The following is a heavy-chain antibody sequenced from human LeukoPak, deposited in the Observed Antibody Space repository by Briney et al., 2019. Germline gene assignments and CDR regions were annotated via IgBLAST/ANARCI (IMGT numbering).Heavy chain of an antibody. CDR2: ISSSSSYI. D-gene: IGHD2-2*01. Sequence: GGSLRLSCAASGFTFSSYSMNWVHQAPGKGLEWVSSISSSSSYIYYADSVKGRFTISRDNAKNSLYLQMNSLRAEDTAVYYCARYCSSTSCYDYWGQGTLVTVSS. J-gene: IGHJ4*02. CDR3: ARYCSSTSCYDY. CDR1: GFTFSSYS. V-gene: IGHV3-21*01.